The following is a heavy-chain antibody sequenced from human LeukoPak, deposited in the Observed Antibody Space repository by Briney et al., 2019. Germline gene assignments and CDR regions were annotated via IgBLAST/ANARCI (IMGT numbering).Heavy chain of an antibody. CDR1: GYSFTSYW. D-gene: IGHD6-19*01. V-gene: IGHV5-51*01. Sequence: GESLKISCKGYGYSFTSYWIGWVRQMPGKGLEWMGIIYPGDSDTRYSPSFQGQVTISVDKSVTTAYLQWSSLKASDTAIYYCARPLRGSGWYSASNSPFDFWGQGTLVTVSS. J-gene: IGHJ4*02. CDR3: ARPLRGSGWYSASNSPFDF. CDR2: IYPGDSDT.